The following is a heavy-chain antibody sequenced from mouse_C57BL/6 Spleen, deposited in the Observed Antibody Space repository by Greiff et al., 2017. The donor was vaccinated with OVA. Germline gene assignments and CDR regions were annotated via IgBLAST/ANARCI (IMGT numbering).Heavy chain of an antibody. CDR1: GFNIKDYY. Sequence: VQLQQSGAELVKPGASVKLSCTASGFNIKDYYMHWVKQRTEQGLEWIGRIDPEDGETKYAPKFQGKATLTADTSTNTAYLQLSSLTSEDTAVYYCARGGGYVPYYFDYWGQGTTLTVSS. CDR2: IDPEDGET. J-gene: IGHJ2*01. CDR3: ARGGGYVPYYFDY. D-gene: IGHD2-2*01. V-gene: IGHV14-2*01.